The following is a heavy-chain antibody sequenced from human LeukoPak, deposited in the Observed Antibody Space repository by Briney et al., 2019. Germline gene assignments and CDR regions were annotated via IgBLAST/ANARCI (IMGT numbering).Heavy chain of an antibody. D-gene: IGHD6-13*01. CDR1: GFTFSSYS. V-gene: IGHV3-23*01. Sequence: GGSLRLSCAASGFTFSSYSMNWVRQAPGKGLEWVSAISGSGGSTFYADSVKGRFTISRDNSKNTLSLQMNSLRAEDTAVYFCAKGQGLFSSSWYYFDHWGQGTLVTVSP. CDR3: AKGQGLFSSSWYYFDH. J-gene: IGHJ4*02. CDR2: ISGSGGST.